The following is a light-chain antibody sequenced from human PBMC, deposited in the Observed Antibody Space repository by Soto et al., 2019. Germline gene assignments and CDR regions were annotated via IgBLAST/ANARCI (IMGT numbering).Light chain of an antibody. CDR1: QSISSW. CDR3: QQYNSYWT. J-gene: IGKJ1*01. V-gene: IGKV1-5*01. CDR2: DAS. Sequence: DIQMNQSPSTLSASVRDRVTMTCRASQSISSWLAWYQQKPGKAPKLLIYDASSLESGVPSRFSGSGSGTEFTLTISSLQPDDFATYYCQQYNSYWTFGQGTKVDI.